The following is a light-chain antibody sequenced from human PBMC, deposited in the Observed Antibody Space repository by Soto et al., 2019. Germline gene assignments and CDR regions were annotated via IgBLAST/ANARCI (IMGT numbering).Light chain of an antibody. CDR1: PDISNY. V-gene: IGKV1-33*01. CDR3: QQFDHLPPT. J-gene: IGKJ2*01. CDR2: DAS. Sequence: DIQMTQSPSSLSASVGDRITITCQASPDISNYLNWYQQKPGKAPKLLIYDASNLETGVPPRFSGSVSGTDFTFTINRLRPEDTATYYCQQFDHLPPTFGQGTKLEIK.